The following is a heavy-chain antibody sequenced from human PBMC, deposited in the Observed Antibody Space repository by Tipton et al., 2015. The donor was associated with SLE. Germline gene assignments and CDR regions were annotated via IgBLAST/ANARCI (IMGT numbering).Heavy chain of an antibody. D-gene: IGHD4-23*01. CDR3: AKGGLYGGNSAWWFDP. CDR1: GGTFSSYA. CDR2: ISGSGGST. Sequence: PGSSVKVSCKASGGTFSSYAISWVRQAPGKGLEWVSAISGSGGSTYYADSVKGRFTISRDNSKNTLYLQMNSLRAEDTAVYYCAKGGLYGGNSAWWFDPWGQGTLVTVSS. V-gene: IGHV3-23*01. J-gene: IGHJ5*02.